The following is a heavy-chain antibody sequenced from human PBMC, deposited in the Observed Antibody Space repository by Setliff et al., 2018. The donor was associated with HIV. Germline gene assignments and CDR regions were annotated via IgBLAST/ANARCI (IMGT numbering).Heavy chain of an antibody. D-gene: IGHD6-13*01. Sequence: SETLSLTCTASAGSISSYYWSWIRQPPGKGLEWIGYIYHSGSTNYNPSLKGRVTISVDTSKDQFSLNLRSVTAADTAVYYCARALSAAGLAWFDPWGQGTLVTVSS. CDR2: IYHSGST. J-gene: IGHJ5*02. CDR1: AGSISSYY. CDR3: ARALSAAGLAWFDP. V-gene: IGHV4-59*01.